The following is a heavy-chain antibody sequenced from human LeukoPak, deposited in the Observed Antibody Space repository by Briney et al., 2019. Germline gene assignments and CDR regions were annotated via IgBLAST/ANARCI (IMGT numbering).Heavy chain of an antibody. CDR1: GFTFSSYE. J-gene: IGHJ6*02. CDR3: ARDAITIFGEVIESYYYYGMDV. D-gene: IGHD3-3*01. CDR2: ISSSGSTI. Sequence: GGSLRLSCAASGFTFSSYEMNWVRQAPGKGLEWVSYISSSGSTIYYADSVKGRFTISRDNAKNSLYLQMNSLRAEDTAVYYCARDAITIFGEVIESYYYYGMDVWGQGTTVTVSS. V-gene: IGHV3-48*03.